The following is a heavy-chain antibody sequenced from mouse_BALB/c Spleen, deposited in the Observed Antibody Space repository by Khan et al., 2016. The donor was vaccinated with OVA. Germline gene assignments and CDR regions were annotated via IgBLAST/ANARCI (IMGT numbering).Heavy chain of an antibody. Sequence: LEVSGAELAKPGASVKMSCKASGYTFTSYWMHWVKQRPGQGLEWIGYINPSTGYTEYNQRFKDKATLTADKSSSTAYMQLSSLTSEESAVYYCANHGSSSAWLTYWGQGTLVTVSA. V-gene: IGHV1-7*01. J-gene: IGHJ3*01. D-gene: IGHD1-1*01. CDR3: ANHGSSSAWLTY. CDR1: GYTFTSYW. CDR2: INPSTGYT.